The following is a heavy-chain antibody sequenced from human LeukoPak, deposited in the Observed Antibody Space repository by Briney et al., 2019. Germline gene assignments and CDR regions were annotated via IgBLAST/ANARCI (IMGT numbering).Heavy chain of an antibody. CDR3: ATTYLRYYYGSGPYFDL. CDR2: FDPEDGET. CDR1: GYTLTELS. V-gene: IGHV1-24*01. J-gene: IGHJ2*01. D-gene: IGHD3-10*01. Sequence: ASVKVSCKVSGYTLTELSMHWARQAPGKGLEWMGGFDPEDGETIYAQKFQGRVTMTEDTSTDTAYMELSSLRSEDTAVYYCATTYLRYYYGSGPYFDLWGRGTLVTVSS.